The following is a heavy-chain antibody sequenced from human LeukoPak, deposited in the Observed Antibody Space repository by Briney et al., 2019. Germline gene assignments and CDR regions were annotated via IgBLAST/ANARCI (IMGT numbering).Heavy chain of an antibody. Sequence: GGSLRLSCAASGFTFSIYTMNWVRQAPGKGLEWVSSISSSSSSIYDADSVKGRFTISRDNAKNSLYLQMNSLRAEDTAVYYCARGSGYSYGPWGQGTLVTVSS. J-gene: IGHJ5*02. CDR3: ARGSGYSYGP. V-gene: IGHV3-21*04. CDR1: GFTFSIYT. D-gene: IGHD5-18*01. CDR2: ISSSSSSI.